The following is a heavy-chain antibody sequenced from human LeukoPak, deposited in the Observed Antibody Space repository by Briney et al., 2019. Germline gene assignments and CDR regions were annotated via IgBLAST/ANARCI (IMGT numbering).Heavy chain of an antibody. CDR1: GFTFSNYW. D-gene: IGHD6-19*01. V-gene: IGHV3-7*01. J-gene: IGHJ4*02. Sequence: GGSLRLSCGASGFTFSNYWKTWVRQAPGRGLEWVANIKPDGSESYYVDSVKGRFTFSRDNAKNSLYLQMSSLRADDTAVYYCASITWYSTSWYFDYWGQGILVTVSS. CDR2: IKPDGSES. CDR3: ASITWYSTSWYFDY.